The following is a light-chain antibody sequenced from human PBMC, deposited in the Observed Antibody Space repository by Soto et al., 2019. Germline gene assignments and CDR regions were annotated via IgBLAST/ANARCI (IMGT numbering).Light chain of an antibody. J-gene: IGLJ1*01. V-gene: IGLV2-11*01. Sequence: SALNQPASLTGSPGQSITLSCPGTSSDIGAYDYVSWFQQNPGKAPKVMIYDVNKRPSGVPDRFSGSKSGNTASLTISGLQAEDEADYYCCSYAGRYSYVFGTGTKVTVL. CDR1: SSDIGAYDY. CDR2: DVN. CDR3: CSYAGRYSYV.